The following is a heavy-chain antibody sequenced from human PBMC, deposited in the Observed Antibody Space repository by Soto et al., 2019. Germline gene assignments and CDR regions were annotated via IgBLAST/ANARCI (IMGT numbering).Heavy chain of an antibody. D-gene: IGHD6-6*01. CDR2: IYPGDSDT. CDR3: ARFSARKYYYYYYGMEV. Sequence: PGESLKISCKGSGYSFTSYWIGWVRQMPGKGLEWMGIIYPGDSDTRYSPSFQGQVTISADKSISTAYLQWSSLKASDTAMYYCARFSARKYYYYYYGMEVWGQGTTVTVSS. J-gene: IGHJ6*02. V-gene: IGHV5-51*01. CDR1: GYSFTSYW.